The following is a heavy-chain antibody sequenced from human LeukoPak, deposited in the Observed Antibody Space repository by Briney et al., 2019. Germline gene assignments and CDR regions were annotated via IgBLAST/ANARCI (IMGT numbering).Heavy chain of an antibody. CDR2: VSSTSSFI. Sequence: GGSLRLSCAASGFTFSSYSINWVRQAPGKGLEWVSCVSSTSSFIYYADSVKGRFTISRDNAKNSLYLQMNSLRAEDTAVYYCARDATYYDFWSGSTRIFDYWGQGTLVTVSS. CDR1: GFTFSSYS. V-gene: IGHV3-21*01. J-gene: IGHJ4*02. CDR3: ARDATYYDFWSGSTRIFDY. D-gene: IGHD3-3*01.